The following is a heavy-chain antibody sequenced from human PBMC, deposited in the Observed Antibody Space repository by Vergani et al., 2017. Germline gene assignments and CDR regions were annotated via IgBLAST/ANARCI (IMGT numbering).Heavy chain of an antibody. CDR2: IRYDGSNK. CDR3: AKDHGPYRKIDY. CDR1: GFTFSSYG. D-gene: IGHD1-26*01. J-gene: IGHJ4*02. V-gene: IGHV3-30*02. Sequence: QVQLVESGGGVVQPGGSLRLSCAASGFTFSSYGMHWVRQAPGKGLEWVAFIRYDGSNKYYADSVKGRFTISRDNSKNTLYLQMNSLRAEDTAVYYCAKDHGPYRKIDYWGQGTLVTVSS.